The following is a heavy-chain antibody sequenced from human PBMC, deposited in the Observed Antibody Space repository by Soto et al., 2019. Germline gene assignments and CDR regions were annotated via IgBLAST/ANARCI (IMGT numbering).Heavy chain of an antibody. D-gene: IGHD4-17*01. V-gene: IGHV3-30*18. CDR2: ISYDGSNK. Sequence: QVQLVESGGGVVQPGRSLRLSCAASGFTFSTYGMHWVRQAPGKGLEWVAVISYDGSNKYYADSVKGRFTISRYNSKHTLYLQMNSLRADDTAVYYCAKRGGDYGNYFDYWGQGTLVTVSS. CDR1: GFTFSTYG. CDR3: AKRGGDYGNYFDY. J-gene: IGHJ4*02.